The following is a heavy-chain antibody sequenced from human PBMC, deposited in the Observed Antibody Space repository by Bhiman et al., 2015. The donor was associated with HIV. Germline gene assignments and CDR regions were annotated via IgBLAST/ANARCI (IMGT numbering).Heavy chain of an antibody. CDR2: ISYDGSNK. V-gene: IGHV3-30*03. J-gene: IGHJ5*02. Sequence: QVHLVESGGGVVQPGRSLRIYCAVSEFTFRNYAMHWVRLAPGKGLQWVAVISYDGSNKYYGDSVKGRFTISRDNAKSSLYLQMNSLRAEDTALYYCVRSSVTNWFDPWGQGTQVTVSS. CDR1: EFTFRNYA. CDR3: VRSSVTNWFDP. D-gene: IGHD3-22*01.